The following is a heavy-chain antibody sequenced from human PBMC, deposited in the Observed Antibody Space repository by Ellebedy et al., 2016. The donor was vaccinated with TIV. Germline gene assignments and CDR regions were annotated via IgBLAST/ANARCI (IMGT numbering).Heavy chain of an antibody. CDR3: ARERRFGGVIVWDY. V-gene: IGHV4-30-4*01. CDR1: GGSISSGDYY. J-gene: IGHJ4*02. Sequence: SETLSLXXTVSGGSISSGDYYWSWIRQPPGKGLEWIGYIYYSGSTYYNPSLKSRVTISVDTSKNQFSLKLSSVTAADTAVYYCARERRFGGVIVWDYWGQGTLVTVSS. D-gene: IGHD3-16*02. CDR2: IYYSGST.